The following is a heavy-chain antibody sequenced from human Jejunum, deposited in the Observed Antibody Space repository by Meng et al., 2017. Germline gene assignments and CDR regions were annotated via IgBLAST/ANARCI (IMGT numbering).Heavy chain of an antibody. CDR2: IYYSGGT. D-gene: IGHD6-6*01. CDR1: GGSVSSAAYY. CDR3: AHSSSSSSFGFDY. V-gene: IGHV4-61*08. Sequence: QWLVQEVAPGVVRTSETLPLPSIVSGGSVSSAAYYWNWIRQPPGKGLEWIGYIYYSGGTTYSPSLNSRVTISIDTAKNQVSLKVSSVTAADTAVYYCAHSSSSSSFGFDYWGQGTLVTVSS. J-gene: IGHJ4*02.